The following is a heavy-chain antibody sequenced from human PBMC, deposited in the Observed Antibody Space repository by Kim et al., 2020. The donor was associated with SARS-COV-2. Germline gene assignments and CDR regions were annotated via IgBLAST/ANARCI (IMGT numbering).Heavy chain of an antibody. D-gene: IGHD5-18*01. Sequence: TYAASEKGRFTIARDNDKNTLYLQMNRRRAEETAVYYCARGGGETAMAHEYWGLGTLVTVSA. V-gene: IGHV3-74*03. J-gene: IGHJ4*02. CDR3: ARGGGETAMAHEY.